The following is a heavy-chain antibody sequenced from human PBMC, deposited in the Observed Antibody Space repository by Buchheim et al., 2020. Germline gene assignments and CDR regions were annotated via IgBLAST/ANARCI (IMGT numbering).Heavy chain of an antibody. Sequence: EVQLVESGGGLVQPGGSLRLSCAGTGFTFSQFWMSWVRQTPGKGLECVANINQDGSKERYVDSVKGRFTISRDNAENSVHLQMDSLRVEDTAVYYCARLPIEETGNYDCWGQGT. D-gene: IGHD1-1*01. J-gene: IGHJ4*02. CDR2: INQDGSKE. CDR3: ARLPIEETGNYDC. V-gene: IGHV3-7*01. CDR1: GFTFSQFW.